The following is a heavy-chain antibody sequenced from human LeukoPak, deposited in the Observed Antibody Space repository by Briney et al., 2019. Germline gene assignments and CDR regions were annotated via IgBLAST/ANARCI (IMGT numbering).Heavy chain of an antibody. D-gene: IGHD1-26*01. J-gene: IGHJ4*02. CDR2: IIPTFGTA. V-gene: IGHV1-69*13. Sequence: GASVRVSCKASGGTFSSYAISWVRQAPGQGLEWMGGIIPTFGTANYAQKFQGRVTITADESTSTAYMELSSLRSEDTAVYYCARDSRGSYLGRDYWGQGTLVTVSS. CDR1: GGTFSSYA. CDR3: ARDSRGSYLGRDY.